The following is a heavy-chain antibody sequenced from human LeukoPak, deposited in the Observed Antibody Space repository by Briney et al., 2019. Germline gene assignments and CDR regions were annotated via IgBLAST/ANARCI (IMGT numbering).Heavy chain of an antibody. D-gene: IGHD6-13*01. Sequence: GGSLRLSCAASGFTFSSYAMHWVRQAPGKGLEWVAVISYDGSNKYYADSVKGRFTISRDNSKNTLYLQMNSLRAEDTAVYYCARGTSGRLAVADRIKFDPWGQGTLVTVSS. CDR2: ISYDGSNK. J-gene: IGHJ5*02. V-gene: IGHV3-30-3*01. CDR1: GFTFSSYA. CDR3: ARGTSGRLAVADRIKFDP.